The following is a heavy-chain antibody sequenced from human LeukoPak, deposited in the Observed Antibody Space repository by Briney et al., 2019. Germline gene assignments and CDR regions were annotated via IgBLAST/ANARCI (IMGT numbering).Heavy chain of an antibody. J-gene: IGHJ3*02. Sequence: PGGSLRLSCAASGFTFSRYEMNWVRQAPGKGLEWVSSISSSSSYIYYADSVKGRFTISRDNAKNTLYLQMNSLRAEDTAVYYCARRGGGKAFDIWGQGTMVTVSS. D-gene: IGHD1-26*01. CDR2: ISSSSSYI. CDR1: GFTFSRYE. V-gene: IGHV3-21*01. CDR3: ARRGGGKAFDI.